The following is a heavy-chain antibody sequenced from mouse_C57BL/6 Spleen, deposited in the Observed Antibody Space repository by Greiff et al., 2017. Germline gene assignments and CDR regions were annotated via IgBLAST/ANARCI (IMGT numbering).Heavy chain of an antibody. J-gene: IGHJ1*03. CDR1: GYTFTSYW. Sequence: VQLQQPGAELVKPGASVKLSCKASGYTFTSYWMHWVKQRPGRGLEWIGRIDPNSGGTKYNEKFKSKATLTVDKPSSTAYMQLSSLTSEDSAVYYCARSTTVIPHWYFDVWGTGTTVTVSS. CDR2: IDPNSGGT. D-gene: IGHD1-1*01. CDR3: ARSTTVIPHWYFDV. V-gene: IGHV1-72*01.